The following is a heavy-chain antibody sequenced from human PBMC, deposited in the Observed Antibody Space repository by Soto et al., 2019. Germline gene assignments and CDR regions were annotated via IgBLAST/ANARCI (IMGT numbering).Heavy chain of an antibody. CDR3: ARHGYSSSWYPDH. D-gene: IGHD6-13*01. J-gene: IGHJ4*02. Sequence: ESLQISYQAAGYRYSSFWIVCVRQMPGKGLEWMGITQPGYSDTRYSPAFQGHVTISADESTNTAYLQWSSLRASDTAMYFCARHGYSSSWYPDHWGQGTLVTVSS. CDR2: TQPGYSDT. CDR1: GYRYSSFW. V-gene: IGHV5-51*01.